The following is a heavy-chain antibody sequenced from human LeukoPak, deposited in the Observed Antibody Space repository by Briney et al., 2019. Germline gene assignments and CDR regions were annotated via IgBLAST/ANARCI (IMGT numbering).Heavy chain of an antibody. Sequence: GGSLRLSCAASGFTFSSYEMNWVRQPPGKGLEWVSYISSSGSTIYYADSVKGRFTISRDNAKNSLYLQMNSLRAEDTAVYYCARDPPYDSSGHFDYWGQGTLVTVSS. CDR1: GFTFSSYE. V-gene: IGHV3-48*03. D-gene: IGHD3-22*01. CDR3: ARDPPYDSSGHFDY. J-gene: IGHJ4*02. CDR2: ISSSGSTI.